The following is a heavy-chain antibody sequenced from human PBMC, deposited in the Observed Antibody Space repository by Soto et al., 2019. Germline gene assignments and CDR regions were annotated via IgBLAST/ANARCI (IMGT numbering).Heavy chain of an antibody. CDR3: AKPHTYLLRFLEWFSDRYYYYGMDV. CDR1: GFTFSSYA. V-gene: IGHV3-23*01. CDR2: ISGRGGST. Sequence: GGSLRLSCAASGFTFSSYAMSWVRQAPGKGLEWVSAISGRGGSTYYADNVKGQFNISRDNSKNTLYLKMNSLRAEDTALFYCAKPHTYLLRFLEWFSDRYYYYGMDVWGQGTPVTVPS. D-gene: IGHD3-3*01. J-gene: IGHJ6*02.